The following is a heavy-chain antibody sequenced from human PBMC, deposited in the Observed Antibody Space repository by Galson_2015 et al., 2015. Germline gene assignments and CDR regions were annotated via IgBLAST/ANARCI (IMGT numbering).Heavy chain of an antibody. V-gene: IGHV3-33*01. D-gene: IGHD4/OR15-4a*01. CDR2: IWYDGTNK. Sequence: SLRLSCAASGFNFSTYGMHWVRQAPGKGLEWVTFIWYDGTNKYYADSVKGRFTISRDNSKNTVYLQMDSLRADDTAVYYCVRGQGANSGIDYWGQGTLVTVSS. CDR3: VRGQGANSGIDY. CDR1: GFNFSTYG. J-gene: IGHJ4*02.